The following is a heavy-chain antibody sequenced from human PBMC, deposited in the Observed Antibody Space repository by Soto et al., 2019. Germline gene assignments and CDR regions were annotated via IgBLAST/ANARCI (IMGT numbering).Heavy chain of an antibody. CDR3: AREVAAGFLDP. D-gene: IGHD6-13*01. J-gene: IGHJ5*02. V-gene: IGHV4-59*01. CDR2: IYYSGST. Sequence: SETLSLTCTVSGGSISSYYWSWIRQPPGKGLEWIGYIYYSGSTNYNPSLKSRVTISVDTSKNQFSLKLSSVTAADTAVYYCAREVAAGFLDPWGQGTLVTVSS. CDR1: GGSISSYY.